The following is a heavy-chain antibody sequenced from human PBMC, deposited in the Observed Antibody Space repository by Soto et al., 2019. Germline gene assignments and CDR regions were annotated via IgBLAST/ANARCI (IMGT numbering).Heavy chain of an antibody. J-gene: IGHJ4*02. CDR1: GFTFRNYS. CDR2: ISSSSSTI. CDR3: ARRTGFDY. Sequence: EVQLAESGGGLVQPGGSLRLSCAASGFTFRNYSMNWVRQGPGKGLEWVSYISSSSSTIYYADSVKGRFTISRDNAKNSLYLQMNSLRAEDTAVYYCARRTGFDYWGQGTLVTVSS. V-gene: IGHV3-48*01.